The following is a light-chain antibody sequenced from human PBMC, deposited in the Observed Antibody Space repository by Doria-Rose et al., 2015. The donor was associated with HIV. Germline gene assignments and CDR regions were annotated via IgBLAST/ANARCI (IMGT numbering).Light chain of an antibody. CDR1: QSFSSTY. V-gene: IGKV3-20*01. Sequence: TQSPGTLSLSPGERATLSCRASQSFSSTYLAWYQQKPGQAPSLLIYDGSTRATCIPDRFSASGSGTDFTLTINRLEPEDSALYYCHQYGTSWTFGQGTKVEI. CDR2: DGS. J-gene: IGKJ1*01. CDR3: HQYGTSWT.